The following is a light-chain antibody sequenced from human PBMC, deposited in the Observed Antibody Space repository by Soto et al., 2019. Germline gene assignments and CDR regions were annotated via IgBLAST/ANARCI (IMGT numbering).Light chain of an antibody. CDR1: QSVSSD. CDR2: GAS. V-gene: IGKV3-20*01. CDR3: QQYGGVPYT. J-gene: IGKJ2*01. Sequence: EIVLTQSPGTLSFSPGERATLSCRASQSVSSDLAWYQQKPGQAPRLLIYGASSRAIGIPDRFSGSGSGTDFTLTVSRLEPEDFAIYYCQQYGGVPYTFGQGTKLEIK.